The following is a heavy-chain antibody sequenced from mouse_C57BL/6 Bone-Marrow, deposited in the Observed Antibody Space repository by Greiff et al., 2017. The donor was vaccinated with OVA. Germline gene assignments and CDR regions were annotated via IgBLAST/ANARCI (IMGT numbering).Heavy chain of an antibody. D-gene: IGHD2-10*02. J-gene: IGHJ3*01. CDR2: IHPNSGST. CDR3: AREYGPPWFAY. V-gene: IGHV1-64*01. CDR1: GYTFTSYW. Sequence: QVQLQQPGAELVKPGASVKLSCKASGYTFTSYWMHWVKQRPGQGLEWIGMIHPNSGSTNYNEKFKSKATLTVDKSSSTAYMQLSSLTAEDAAVYYCAREYGPPWFAYWGQGTLVTVSA.